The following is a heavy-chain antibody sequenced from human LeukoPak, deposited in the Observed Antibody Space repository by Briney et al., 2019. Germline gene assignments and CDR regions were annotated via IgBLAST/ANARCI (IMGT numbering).Heavy chain of an antibody. J-gene: IGHJ4*02. CDR3: ARIYDSSDY. CDR2: ISSSGSTI. V-gene: IGHV3-48*03. CDR1: GFTFSSYE. Sequence: PGGSLRLSCAASGFTFSSYEMDWVRQAPGKGRGWVSYISSSGSTIYYADSVKGRFTISRDNAKNSLYLQMNSLRAEDTAVYYCARIYDSSDYWGQGTLVTVSS. D-gene: IGHD3-22*01.